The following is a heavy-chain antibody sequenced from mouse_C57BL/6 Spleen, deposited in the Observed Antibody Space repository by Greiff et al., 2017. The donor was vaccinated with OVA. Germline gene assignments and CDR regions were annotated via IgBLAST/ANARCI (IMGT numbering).Heavy chain of an antibody. J-gene: IGHJ2*01. V-gene: IGHV1-82*01. Sequence: VKLQESGPELVKPGASVKISCKASGYAFSSSWMNWVKQRPGKGLEWIGRIYPGDGDTNYNGKFKGKATLTADKSSSTAYMQLSSLTSEDSAVYCCARGDYGNFDYWGQGTTLTVSS. D-gene: IGHD2-1*01. CDR3: ARGDYGNFDY. CDR2: IYPGDGDT. CDR1: GYAFSSSW.